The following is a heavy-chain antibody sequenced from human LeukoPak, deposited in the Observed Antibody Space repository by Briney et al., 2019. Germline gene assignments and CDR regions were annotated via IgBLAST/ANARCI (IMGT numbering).Heavy chain of an antibody. D-gene: IGHD5-18*01. CDR2: INHSGST. J-gene: IGHJ4*02. Sequence: SETLSLTCAVYGGSFSGYYWSWIRQPPGKGLEWIGEINHSGSTNYSPSLKSQVTISVDTSKNQFSLKLSSVTAADTAVYYCARGIQLWSHYFDYWGQGTLVTVSS. CDR1: GGSFSGYY. CDR3: ARGIQLWSHYFDY. V-gene: IGHV4-34*01.